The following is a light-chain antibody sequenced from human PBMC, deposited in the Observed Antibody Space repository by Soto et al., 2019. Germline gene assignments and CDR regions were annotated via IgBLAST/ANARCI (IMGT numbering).Light chain of an antibody. CDR1: SSNIGSNA. V-gene: IGLV1-44*01. CDR2: TYN. Sequence: QSVLTQPPSASGTPGQRVTISCSGSSSNIGSNAVSWYQQLPGAAPKLLIYTYNQRPSGVPDRFSGSKSGTSASLVISGLQSEDEADYYSATWDDRLNVDVFGTGTKLTVL. J-gene: IGLJ1*01. CDR3: ATWDDRLNVDV.